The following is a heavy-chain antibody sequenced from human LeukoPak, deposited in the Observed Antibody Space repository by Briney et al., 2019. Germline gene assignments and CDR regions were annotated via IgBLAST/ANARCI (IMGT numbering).Heavy chain of an antibody. CDR1: GYSISSGYY. J-gene: IGHJ4*02. D-gene: IGHD5-24*01. Sequence: PSEILSLTCTVSGYSISSGYYWGWIRQPPGKGLEWIGSIYHSGSTYYNPSLKSRVTISVDTSKNQFSLKLSSVTAADTAVYYCARPRDGYNYDYWGQGTLVTVSS. CDR3: ARPRDGYNYDY. CDR2: IYHSGST. V-gene: IGHV4-38-2*02.